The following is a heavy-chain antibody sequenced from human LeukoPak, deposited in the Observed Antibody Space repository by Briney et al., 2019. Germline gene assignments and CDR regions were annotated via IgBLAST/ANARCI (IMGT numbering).Heavy chain of an antibody. D-gene: IGHD3-22*01. CDR3: TRDPYYYDSSGYYYERCFDY. J-gene: IGHJ4*02. V-gene: IGHV3-49*04. CDR1: GFTFGDYA. CDR2: IRSKAYGGTT. Sequence: GGSLRLSCTASGFTFGDYAMSWVRQAPGKGLEWVGFIRSKAYGGTTGYAASVKGRFTISRDDSKGIAYLQMNSLKTEDTAVYYCTRDPYYYDSSGYYYERCFDYWGQGTLVTVSS.